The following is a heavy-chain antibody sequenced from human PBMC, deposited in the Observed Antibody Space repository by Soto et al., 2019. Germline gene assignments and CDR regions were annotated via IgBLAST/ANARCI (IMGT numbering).Heavy chain of an antibody. CDR1: GGSVSSYY. CDR3: GGGDYNFTWGTSYAFDL. V-gene: IGHV4-59*02. Sequence: QVQLQESGPGLVKPSETLSLTCTVSGGSVSSYYWTWIRKPPGKGLEWIGYIRYSGSTNYNPSLKIRASTAVDTSKNRFSLGLGFVPAADPAGYYCGGGDYNFTWGTSYAFDLGGQGTLVTVS. J-gene: IGHJ4*02. CDR2: IRYSGST. D-gene: IGHD3-10*01.